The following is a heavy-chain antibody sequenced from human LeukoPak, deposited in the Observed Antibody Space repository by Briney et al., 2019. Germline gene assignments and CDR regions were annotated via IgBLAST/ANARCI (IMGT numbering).Heavy chain of an antibody. D-gene: IGHD3-10*01. CDR3: AAHYGSGSYSTYDS. CDR1: GLTFSSYA. CDR2: ISGSGAYK. V-gene: IGHV3-23*01. Sequence: GGPLRLSCAASGLTFSSYAMSWVRQAPGKGLEWLSVISGSGAYKYYADSVKGRFTISRDNSKNTLYLHMDRLRAEDTAVYYCAAHYGSGSYSTYDSWGQGTLVTVSS. J-gene: IGHJ4*02.